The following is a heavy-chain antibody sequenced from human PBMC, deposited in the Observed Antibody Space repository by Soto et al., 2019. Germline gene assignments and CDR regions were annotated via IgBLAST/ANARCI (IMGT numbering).Heavy chain of an antibody. J-gene: IGHJ4*02. CDR1: GGSISSYY. V-gene: IGHV4-4*07. D-gene: IGHD3-9*01. Sequence: SETLSLTCTVSGGSISSYYWSWIRQPAGKGLEWIGRIYTSGSTNYNPSLKSRVTMSVDTSKNQFSLKLSSVTAADTAVYYCARERYDILTGYYNFDYWGQGTLVTVSS. CDR3: ARERYDILTGYYNFDY. CDR2: IYTSGST.